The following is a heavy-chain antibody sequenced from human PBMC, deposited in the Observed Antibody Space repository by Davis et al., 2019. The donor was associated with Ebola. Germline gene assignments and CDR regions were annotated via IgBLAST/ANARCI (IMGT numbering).Heavy chain of an antibody. CDR1: GFTFYRYD. CDR2: ISGTGTST. Sequence: GESLKISCAASGFTFYRYDMNWVRQAPGKGLEWVSYISGTGTSTFYADSVKGRFTISRDNAKDSLYLQMDSLRVEDTAIYYCARDAFSFSRYDTKDHWGQGTLVTVSS. J-gene: IGHJ4*02. V-gene: IGHV3-48*03. D-gene: IGHD3-9*01. CDR3: ARDAFSFSRYDTKDH.